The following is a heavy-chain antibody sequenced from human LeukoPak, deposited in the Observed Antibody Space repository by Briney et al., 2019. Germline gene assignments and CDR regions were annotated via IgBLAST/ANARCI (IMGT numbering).Heavy chain of an antibody. J-gene: IGHJ4*02. CDR2: INHSRST. V-gene: IGHV4-34*01. D-gene: IGHD6-13*01. CDR1: GGSFSGYY. Sequence: SETLSLTCAVYGGSFSGYYWSWIRQPPGKGLEWIGEINHSRSTNYNPSLKSRVTISVDTSKNQFSLKLSSVTAADTAVYYCARGFYSSSWYFSPKFDYWGQGTLVTVSS. CDR3: ARGFYSSSWYFSPKFDY.